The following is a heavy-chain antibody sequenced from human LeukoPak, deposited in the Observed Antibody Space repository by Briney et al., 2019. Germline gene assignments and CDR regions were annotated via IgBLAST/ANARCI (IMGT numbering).Heavy chain of an antibody. CDR3: ARRIVVVAHNGAPYIWFDP. Sequence: RPGGALRLSCAAPGFTFDDAGMGWVRQAPGKGLEWVSGINWSGGRTGHAEAVKAVFTISRAKAKNSLYLQMNSLRAEDTALYYCARRIVVVAHNGAPYIWFDPWGQGTLVTVSS. J-gene: IGHJ5*02. V-gene: IGHV3-20*04. CDR2: INWSGGRT. CDR1: GFTFDDAG. D-gene: IGHD2-15*01.